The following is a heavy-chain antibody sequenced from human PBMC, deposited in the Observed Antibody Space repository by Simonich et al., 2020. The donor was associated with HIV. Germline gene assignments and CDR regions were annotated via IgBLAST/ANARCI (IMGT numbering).Heavy chain of an antibody. J-gene: IGHJ4*02. CDR3: ARKGGGRGVYYFDY. Sequence: QVQLVQSGAEVKKPGSSVKVSCKASGGTFSSFAISWVRQAPGLGLEWVGGIIPICGTANYAQMFQGRVTITADESTSTAYMELSSLRSEDTGIYYCARKGGGRGVYYFDYWGQGTLVTVSS. CDR2: IIPICGTA. D-gene: IGHD3-10*01. CDR1: GGTFSSFA. V-gene: IGHV1-69*13.